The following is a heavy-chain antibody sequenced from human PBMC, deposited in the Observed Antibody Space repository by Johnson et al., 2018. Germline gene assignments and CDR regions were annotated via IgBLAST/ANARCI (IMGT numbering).Heavy chain of an antibody. V-gene: IGHV3-9*01. D-gene: IGHD6-19*01. CDR1: GFTFDDSA. CDR2: ISWNSGSI. Sequence: VQLVQSGGGLLQPGRSLRLSCAGSGFTFDDSAMHWVRQAPGKGLEWVSGISWNSGSIDYADSVKGRFTIPRDNAKNSRYLQMNSLRAEDPAVYYCAVSSGWYPEYFQHWGQGTLVTVSS. CDR3: AVSSGWYPEYFQH. J-gene: IGHJ1*01.